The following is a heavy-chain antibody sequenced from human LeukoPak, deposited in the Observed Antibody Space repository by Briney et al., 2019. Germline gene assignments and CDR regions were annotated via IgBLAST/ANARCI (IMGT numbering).Heavy chain of an antibody. CDR3: AREGDYGDYSQSFYYMDV. CDR2: IYTSENT. CDR1: GGYIGSYY. Sequence: SETLSLTCTVSGGYIGSYYWSWIRQPAGKGLEWIGRIYTSENTDYNPSLKSRVTMSVDMSTSQFSLRLTSVTAADTAVYYCAREGDYGDYSQSFYYMDVWGKGTTVTVSS. J-gene: IGHJ6*03. V-gene: IGHV4-4*07. D-gene: IGHD4-17*01.